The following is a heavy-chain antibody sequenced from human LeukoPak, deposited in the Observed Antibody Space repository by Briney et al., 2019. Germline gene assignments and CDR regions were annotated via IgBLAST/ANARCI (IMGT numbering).Heavy chain of an antibody. CDR2: ISDSSSTI. Sequence: GGSLRLSCAATGFTFSSYSMNWVRQAPGKGLEWVSYISDSSSTIYYADSVKGRFTISRDNAKNSLFLQMKRLRVEDTAVYYCAREVAEILWFGELSPPNYWGQGTLVTVSS. CDR3: AREVAEILWFGELSPPNY. CDR1: GFTFSSYS. D-gene: IGHD3-10*01. V-gene: IGHV3-48*01. J-gene: IGHJ4*02.